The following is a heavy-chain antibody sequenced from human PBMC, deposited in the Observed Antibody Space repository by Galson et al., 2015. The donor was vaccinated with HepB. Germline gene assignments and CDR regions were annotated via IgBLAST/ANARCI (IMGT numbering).Heavy chain of an antibody. D-gene: IGHD2-2*01. CDR2: ISSSSSYT. CDR3: ARESVVPAASPLNYYYYYYMDV. Sequence: SLRLSCAASGFTFSSYSMNWVRQAPGKGLEWVSYISSSSSYTNYADSVKGRFTISRDNAKNSLYLQMNSLRAEDTAVYYCARESVVPAASPLNYYYYYYMDVWGKGTTVTVSS. J-gene: IGHJ6*03. V-gene: IGHV3-21*05. CDR1: GFTFSSYS.